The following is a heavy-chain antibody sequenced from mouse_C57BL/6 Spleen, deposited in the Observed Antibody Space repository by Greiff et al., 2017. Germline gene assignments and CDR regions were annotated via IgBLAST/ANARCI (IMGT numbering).Heavy chain of an antibody. CDR2: IYPGDGDT. D-gene: IGHD1-1*01. Sequence: QVHVKQSGAELVKPGASVKISCKASGYAFSSYWMNWVKQRPGKGLEWIEQIYPGDGDTNYNGKFKGKATLTADKSSSTAYMQLSSLTSEDSAVYFCAREERYPGAMDYWGQGASVTVSS. CDR3: AREERYPGAMDY. V-gene: IGHV1-80*01. J-gene: IGHJ4*01. CDR1: GYAFSSYW.